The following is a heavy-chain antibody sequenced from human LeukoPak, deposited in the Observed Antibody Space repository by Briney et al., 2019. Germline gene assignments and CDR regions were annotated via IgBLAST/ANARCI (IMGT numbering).Heavy chain of an antibody. CDR3: AREEEMATNTDY. V-gene: IGHV3-74*01. J-gene: IGHJ4*02. Sequence: GGSLRLSCAASGFTFRRHWMHWVRQAPGKGLVWVSRINGDGSATYYADSVKGRFSISRDNPKNTLYLHMHSLRANDTAVYYCAREEEMATNTDYWGQGTLVTVSS. CDR1: GFTFRRHW. CDR2: INGDGSAT. D-gene: IGHD5-24*01.